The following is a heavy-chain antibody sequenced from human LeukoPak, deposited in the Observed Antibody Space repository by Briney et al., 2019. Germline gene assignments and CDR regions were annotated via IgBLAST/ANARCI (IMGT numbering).Heavy chain of an antibody. Sequence: GGSLRLSCAASGFTFASYAMTWVRQAPGKGLEWFSAISGSGGSTYYADSVKGRFTISRDNYKNTLYLQMNSLRAKDTAVYYCAGDSGIYDSSGYYGLSYYGMDVWGQGTTVTVSS. CDR3: AGDSGIYDSSGYYGLSYYGMDV. CDR1: GFTFASYA. J-gene: IGHJ6*02. CDR2: ISGSGGST. V-gene: IGHV3-23*01. D-gene: IGHD3-22*01.